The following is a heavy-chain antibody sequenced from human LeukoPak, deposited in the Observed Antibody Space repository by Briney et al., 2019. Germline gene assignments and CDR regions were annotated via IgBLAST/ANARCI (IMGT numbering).Heavy chain of an antibody. Sequence: ETLSLTCTVSGGSISSGYYWGWIRQPPGKGLEWVSAISGSGGSTYYADSVKGRFTISRDNSKNTLYLQMNSLRAEDTAVYYCARASSGWSLFYYYYYYYMDVWGKGTTVTVSS. J-gene: IGHJ6*03. V-gene: IGHV3-23*01. CDR1: GGSISSGYY. CDR2: ISGSGGST. D-gene: IGHD6-19*01. CDR3: ARASSGWSLFYYYYYYYMDV.